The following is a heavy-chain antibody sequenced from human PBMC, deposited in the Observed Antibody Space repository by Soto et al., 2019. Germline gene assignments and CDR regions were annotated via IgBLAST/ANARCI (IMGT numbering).Heavy chain of an antibody. D-gene: IGHD6-13*01. CDR1: GGSISGYY. CDR2: IYFRGST. J-gene: IGHJ6*02. Sequence: QVQLQESGPGLVKPSDTLSLNCTVSGGSISGYYWSWVRQPPGKGLEYIGYIYFRGSTNYNPSLKRRVTMSVDTSRNLFSLKVNSATAADTAVYYCARQQLLPYYYALDVWGQGTTVTVSS. CDR3: ARQQLLPYYYALDV. V-gene: IGHV4-59*07.